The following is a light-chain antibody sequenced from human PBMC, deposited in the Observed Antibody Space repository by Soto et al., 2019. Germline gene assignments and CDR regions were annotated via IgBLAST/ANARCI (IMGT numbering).Light chain of an antibody. CDR3: SSYTSSSDYV. CDR1: SSDVGGYNY. J-gene: IGLJ1*01. CDR2: DVS. Sequence: QSALTQPASVSGSPGQSITISCTGTSSDVGGYNYVSWYQQHPGKAPKLMIYDVSNRPSGVSNRFSGSKSGNTASLTISGLQAEDEADYYCSSYTSSSDYVFGTGNKVTVL. V-gene: IGLV2-14*01.